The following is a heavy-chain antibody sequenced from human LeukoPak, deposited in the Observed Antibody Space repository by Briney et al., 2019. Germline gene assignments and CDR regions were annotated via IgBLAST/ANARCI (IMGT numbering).Heavy chain of an antibody. D-gene: IGHD3-9*01. J-gene: IGHJ3*02. CDR1: GFTVSSNY. Sequence: PGGSLRLSCAASGFTVSSNYMSWVRQAPGKGLEWVSVIYSGGSTYYAGSVKGRFTISRDNSKNTLYLQMNSLRAEDTAVYYCASHYDILTGYPDAFDIWGQGTMVTVPS. V-gene: IGHV3-66*04. CDR3: ASHYDILTGYPDAFDI. CDR2: IYSGGST.